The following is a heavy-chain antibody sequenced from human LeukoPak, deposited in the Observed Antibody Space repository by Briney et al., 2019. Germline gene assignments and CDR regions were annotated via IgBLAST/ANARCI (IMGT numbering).Heavy chain of an antibody. CDR2: IYYSGST. CDR1: GGSISSGGYY. V-gene: IGHV4-31*03. CDR3: ARTYSSSWYYFDY. Sequence: SQTLSLTCTVSGGSISSGGYYWSWIRQHPGKGLEWIGYIYYSGSTYYNPSLRSRVTISVDTSKNQFSLKLSSVTAADTAVYYCARTYSSSWYYFDYWGQGTLVTVSS. D-gene: IGHD6-13*01. J-gene: IGHJ4*02.